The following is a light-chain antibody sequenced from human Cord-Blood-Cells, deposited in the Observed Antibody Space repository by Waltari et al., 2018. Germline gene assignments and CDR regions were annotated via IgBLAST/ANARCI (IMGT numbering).Light chain of an antibody. CDR2: EVS. V-gene: IGLV2-14*01. Sequence: QSALTQPASVSGSPGQSITLSCTGTSSDVGGYNYVPWYQQHPGKAPKLTIYEVSNRPSGVSNRFSGSKSGNTASLTISGLQAEDEADYYCSSYTSSSTLVVFGGGTKLTVL. CDR1: SSDVGGYNY. J-gene: IGLJ2*01. CDR3: SSYTSSSTLVV.